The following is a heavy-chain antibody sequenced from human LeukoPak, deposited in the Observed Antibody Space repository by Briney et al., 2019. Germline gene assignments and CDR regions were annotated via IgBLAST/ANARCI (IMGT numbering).Heavy chain of an antibody. Sequence: SETLSLTCTVSGGSISSYYWSWIRQPPGKGLEWIGYIYVSGSTDYNPSLKSRVTISVDTSMNQLSLKLISVTAADTAVYYCARGAYCGDDCYSSDFDIWGQGTMVTVSS. CDR2: IYVSGST. CDR1: GGSISSYY. CDR3: ARGAYCGDDCYSSDFDI. D-gene: IGHD2-21*02. V-gene: IGHV4-59*01. J-gene: IGHJ3*02.